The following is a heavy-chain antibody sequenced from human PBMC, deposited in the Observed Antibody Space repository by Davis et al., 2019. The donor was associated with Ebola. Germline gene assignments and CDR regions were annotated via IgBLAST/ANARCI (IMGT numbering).Heavy chain of an antibody. CDR3: ATDILSQPRD. CDR2: IFHTGAT. J-gene: IGHJ4*02. Sequence: PSEALSLTCTVSGGSISSSTYHWVWVRQPPGKGLEWIGSIFHTGATYYSPSLKSRVTMFVDTFKNQFSLNVYSVTAADTAIYYCATDILSQPRDWGQGTLVTVSS. CDR1: GGSISSSTYH. V-gene: IGHV4-39*02.